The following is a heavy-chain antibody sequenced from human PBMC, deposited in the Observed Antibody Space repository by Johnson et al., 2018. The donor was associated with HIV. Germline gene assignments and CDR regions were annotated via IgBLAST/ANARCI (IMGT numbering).Heavy chain of an antibody. D-gene: IGHD6-6*01. CDR3: ARGSSGSFDR. J-gene: IGHJ3*01. CDR2: INWNGGST. CDR1: GFIFDEYD. Sequence: VQLVESGGGVARPGGSLRLSCEGSGFIFDEYDMSWVRQTPGKGLEWVSGINWNGGSTGYADSVKGRFTISRENAKNAVYLQMSSLRAEDTALYYCARGSSGSFDRWGRGTMVTVSS. V-gene: IGHV3-20*04.